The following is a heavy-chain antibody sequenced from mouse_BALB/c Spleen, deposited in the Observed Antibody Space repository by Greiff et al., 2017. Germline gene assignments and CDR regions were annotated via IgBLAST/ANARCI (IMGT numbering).Heavy chain of an antibody. V-gene: IGHV3-2*02. CDR3: ATGAWCAY. CDR2: ISYSGST. CDR1: GYSITSDYA. D-gene: IGHD4-1*01. Sequence: ESGPGLVKPSQSLSLTCTVTGYSITSDYAWNWIRQFPGNKLEWMCYISYSGSTSYNPSLKSRISITRDTSKNQFFLQLNSVTTEDTATYYCATGAWCAYWGQGTLVTVSA. J-gene: IGHJ3*01.